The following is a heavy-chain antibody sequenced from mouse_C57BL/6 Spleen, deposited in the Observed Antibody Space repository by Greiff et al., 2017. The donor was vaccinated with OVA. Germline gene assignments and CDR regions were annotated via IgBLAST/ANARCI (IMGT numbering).Heavy chain of an antibody. CDR1: GYSITSDY. J-gene: IGHJ1*03. CDR2: ISYSGST. V-gene: IGHV3-8*01. CDR3: ARSQFITTVDWYFDV. Sequence: EVKLMESGPGLAKPSQTLSLTCSVTGYSITSDYWNWIRKFPGNKLEYMGYISYSGSTYYNPSLKSRISITRDTSKNQYYLQLNSVTTEDTATYYCARSQFITTVDWYFDVWGTGTTVTVSS. D-gene: IGHD1-1*01.